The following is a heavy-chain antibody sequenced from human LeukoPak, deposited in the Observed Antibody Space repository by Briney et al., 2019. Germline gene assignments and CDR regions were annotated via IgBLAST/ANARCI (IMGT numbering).Heavy chain of an antibody. V-gene: IGHV4-39*01. D-gene: IGHD5-24*01. J-gene: IGHJ5*02. CDR3: ARTENYIPEDCFHP. CDR1: GGSISSSSYY. CDR2: ICYSGST. Sequence: SETLSLTCTVSGGSISSSSYYWGWIRQPPGKGLEWIGSICYSGSTFYNPSLKSRVTLSVDTSKNQFSLELSSVTAADTALYYCARTENYIPEDCFHPWGQGTLVTVSS.